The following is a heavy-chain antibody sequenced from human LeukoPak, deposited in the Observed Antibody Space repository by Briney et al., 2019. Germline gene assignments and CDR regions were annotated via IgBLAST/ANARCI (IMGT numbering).Heavy chain of an antibody. CDR1: GGSISSGGYS. Sequence: SETLSLTCAVSGGSISSGGYSWSWIRQPPGKGLEWIGYIYHSGSTYYNPPLKSRVTISVDRSKNQFSLKLSSVTAADTAVYYCARNLRTTVSFDYWGQGTLVTVSS. CDR3: ARNLRTTVSFDY. CDR2: IYHSGST. V-gene: IGHV4-30-2*01. D-gene: IGHD4-17*01. J-gene: IGHJ4*02.